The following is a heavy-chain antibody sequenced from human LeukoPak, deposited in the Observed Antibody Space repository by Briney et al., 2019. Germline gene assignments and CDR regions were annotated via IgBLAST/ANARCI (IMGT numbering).Heavy chain of an antibody. D-gene: IGHD5-12*01. CDR2: SNPNSGGT. Sequence: ASVTVSCMASGYTFTGYYMHWVRQAPGQGLEWVGWSNPNSGGTNYAQNFQGRVTITRDTANRTAYMELSRLRPDDTGGFYCARAGRGYSRYVTYWGRGTVVTVSS. J-gene: IGHJ1*01. V-gene: IGHV1-2*02. CDR1: GYTFTGYY. CDR3: ARAGRGYSRYVTY.